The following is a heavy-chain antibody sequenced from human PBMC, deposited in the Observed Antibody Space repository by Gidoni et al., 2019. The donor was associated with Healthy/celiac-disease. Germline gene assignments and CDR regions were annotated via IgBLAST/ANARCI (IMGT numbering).Heavy chain of an antibody. D-gene: IGHD6-19*01. CDR2: IYTSGST. J-gene: IGHJ4*02. CDR1: GGSISSGSYY. V-gene: IGHV4-61*02. CDR3: ARDGGLVPFDY. Sequence: QVQLQASGPGLVKPSQTLSLTCTVSGGSISSGSYYWSWIRQPAGKGLEWIGRIYTSGSTNYNPSLKSRVTISVDTSKNQFSLKLSSVTAADTAVYYCARDGGLVPFDYWGQGTLVTVSS.